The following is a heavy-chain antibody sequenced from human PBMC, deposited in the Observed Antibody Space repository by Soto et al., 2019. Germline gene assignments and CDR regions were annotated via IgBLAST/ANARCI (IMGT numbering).Heavy chain of an antibody. CDR1: GGTFSSYA. CDR3: ARVGYDSSGPYLKYYYYGMDV. Sequence: GASVKVSCKASGGTFSSYAISWVRQAPGQGLEWMGGIIPIFGTANYAQKFQGRVTITADESTSTAYMELSSLRSEDTAVYYCARVGYDSSGPYLKYYYYGMDVWGQGTTVTVSS. V-gene: IGHV1-69*13. D-gene: IGHD3-22*01. J-gene: IGHJ6*02. CDR2: IIPIFGTA.